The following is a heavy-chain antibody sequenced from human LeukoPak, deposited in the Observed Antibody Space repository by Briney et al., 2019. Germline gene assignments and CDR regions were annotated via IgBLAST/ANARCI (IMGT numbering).Heavy chain of an antibody. CDR2: INPNSGGT. J-gene: IGHJ4*02. V-gene: IGHV1-2*04. D-gene: IGHD3-16*02. Sequence: AASVKVSCKVSGYTLTELSMHWVRQAPGQGLEWMGWINPNSGGTNYAQKFQGWVTMTRDTSISTAYMELSRLRSDDTAVYYCARESSFGGVIVWGQGTLVTVSS. CDR1: GYTLTELS. CDR3: ARESSFGGVIV.